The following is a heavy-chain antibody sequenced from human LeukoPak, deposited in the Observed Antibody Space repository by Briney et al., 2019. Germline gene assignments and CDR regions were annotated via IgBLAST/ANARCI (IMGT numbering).Heavy chain of an antibody. CDR2: ISSTSTFI. D-gene: IGHD1-1*01. CDR3: ARRGNDNDADAFDV. V-gene: IGHV3-11*03. Sequence: PGGSLRLSCAASGFTFSDYYMNWIRQAPGGGLEWISYISSTSTFITYADSVKGRFTISRDNAKNSVFLQINSLRAEDTAVYYCARRGNDNDADAFDVWGQGTMVTVSS. CDR1: GFTFSDYY. J-gene: IGHJ3*01.